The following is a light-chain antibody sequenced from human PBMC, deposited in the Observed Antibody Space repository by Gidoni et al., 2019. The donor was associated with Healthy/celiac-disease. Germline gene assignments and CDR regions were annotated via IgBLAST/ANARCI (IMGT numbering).Light chain of an antibody. V-gene: IGKV3-15*01. CDR3: QQYNSWPPLT. CDR2: YAS. CDR1: QSVSSN. J-gene: IGKJ1*01. Sequence: EIVWTQSPATLSVSSGERATLSCRASQSVSSNLAWYQQKPGQDPRRLIYYASTRATGVPARFSGSGSGTEFTLTISSRLSEDFAVYYCQQYNSWPPLTFGPGTKVEIK.